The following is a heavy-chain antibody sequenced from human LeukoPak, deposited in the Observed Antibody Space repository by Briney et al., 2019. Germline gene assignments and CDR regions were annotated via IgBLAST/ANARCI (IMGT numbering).Heavy chain of an antibody. D-gene: IGHD6-13*01. Sequence: ASVKVSCKASGYTFTSYDINWVRQATGQGLEWMGWMNPNSGNTGYAQKFQGRVTITRNTSINTAYVELSSLRSEDTAVYYCARLHSSSWYLYYFDHWGQGTLVTVSS. V-gene: IGHV1-8*03. CDR2: MNPNSGNT. J-gene: IGHJ4*02. CDR3: ARLHSSSWYLYYFDH. CDR1: GYTFTSYD.